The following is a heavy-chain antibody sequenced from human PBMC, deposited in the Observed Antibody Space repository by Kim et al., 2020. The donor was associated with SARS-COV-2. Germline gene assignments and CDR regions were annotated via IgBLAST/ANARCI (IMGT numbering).Heavy chain of an antibody. V-gene: IGHV3-33*01. D-gene: IGHD4-17*01. CDR2: IWYDGSNK. J-gene: IGHJ6*03. CDR3: ARVYGDYDYYYYMDV. CDR1: GFTFSSYG. Sequence: GGSLRLSCAASGFTFSSYGMHWVRQAPGKGLEWVAVIWYDGSNKYYADSVKGRFTISRDNSKNTLYLQMNSLRAEDTAVYYCARVYGDYDYYYYMDVWGKGTTVTVSS.